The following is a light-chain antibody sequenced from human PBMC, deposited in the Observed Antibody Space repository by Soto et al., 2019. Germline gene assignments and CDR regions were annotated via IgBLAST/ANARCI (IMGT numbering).Light chain of an antibody. CDR3: LQDHDYPWT. CDR1: QDFGND. Sequence: IQMTQSPSSLSVSVTDRVTITCRASQDFGNDLGWYQQRPGEAPELLLYAASTLRSGVPSRFSGSGSGTQFTLTINNLQPEDSTTYFCLQDHDYPWTFGHGTKVEV. J-gene: IGKJ1*01. V-gene: IGKV1-6*02. CDR2: AAS.